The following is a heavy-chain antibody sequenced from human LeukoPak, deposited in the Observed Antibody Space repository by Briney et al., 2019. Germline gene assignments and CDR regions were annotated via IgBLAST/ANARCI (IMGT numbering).Heavy chain of an antibody. Sequence: SETLSLTCAVSGGPLTSYYWSWIRQPPGKGLEWIGFFYYRGSTNYNPSLESRVTISVDTSKNRFSLKLSSVTAADTAVYYCARDRYSGYDGFGAFDIWGQGTMVTVSS. CDR3: ARDRYSGYDGFGAFDI. CDR1: GGPLTSYY. CDR2: FYYRGST. J-gene: IGHJ3*02. V-gene: IGHV4-59*01. D-gene: IGHD5-12*01.